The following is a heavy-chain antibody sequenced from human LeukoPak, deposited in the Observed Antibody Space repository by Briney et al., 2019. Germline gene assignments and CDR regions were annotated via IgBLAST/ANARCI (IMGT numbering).Heavy chain of an antibody. Sequence: ASVKVSCKASGYTFTSYGISWVRQAPGQGLEWMGWICAYNGNTNYAQKLQGRVTMTTDTSTSTAYMELRSLRSDDTAVYYCARSGDIGYCSSTSCYELDYWGQGTLVTVSS. CDR2: ICAYNGNT. J-gene: IGHJ4*02. CDR3: ARSGDIGYCSSTSCYELDY. CDR1: GYTFTSYG. D-gene: IGHD2-2*01. V-gene: IGHV1-18*01.